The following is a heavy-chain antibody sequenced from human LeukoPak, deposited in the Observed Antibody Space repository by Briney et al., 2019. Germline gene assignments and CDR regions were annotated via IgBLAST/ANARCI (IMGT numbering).Heavy chain of an antibody. D-gene: IGHD3-22*01. CDR3: ARESYSDSSGYYRNSQRFDY. Sequence: ASVKVSCKASGYTLTSYYMHWVRQAPGQGLEWMGIINPSGGSTSYAQKFQGRVTMTRDMSTSTVYMELSSLRSEDTAVYYCARESYSDSSGYYRNSQRFDYWGQGTLVTVSS. J-gene: IGHJ4*02. V-gene: IGHV1-46*01. CDR1: GYTLTSYY. CDR2: INPSGGST.